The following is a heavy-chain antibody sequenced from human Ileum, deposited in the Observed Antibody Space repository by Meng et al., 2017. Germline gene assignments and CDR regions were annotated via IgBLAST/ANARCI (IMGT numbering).Heavy chain of an antibody. D-gene: IGHD6-13*01. CDR1: GYTFTDYY. CDR2: INPKSGIR. Sequence: QVQLVQPGAEVKKPGASVKVPCKTSGYTFTDYYIKWLRQAPGQGLEWMGRINPKSGIRHYAQKFQGRVTMTSDTSTSTAYMEVSGLTSDDTAVYYCSGASSSSYLGYWGQGTLVTVSS. V-gene: IGHV1-2*06. CDR3: SGASSSSYLGY. J-gene: IGHJ4*02.